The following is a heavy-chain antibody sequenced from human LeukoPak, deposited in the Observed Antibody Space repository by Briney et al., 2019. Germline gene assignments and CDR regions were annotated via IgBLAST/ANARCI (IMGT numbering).Heavy chain of an antibody. V-gene: IGHV4-34*01. J-gene: IGHJ4*02. CDR2: INHSGST. D-gene: IGHD3-16*01. Sequence: SETLSLTCAVYGGSFSGYYWSWIRQPPGKGLEWIGEINHSGSTNYNPSLKSRVTISVDTSKNQFSLRLTSVTAADTAVYYCAREGDKRASAAYWGQGTLATVSS. CDR3: AREGDKRASAAY. CDR1: GGSFSGYY.